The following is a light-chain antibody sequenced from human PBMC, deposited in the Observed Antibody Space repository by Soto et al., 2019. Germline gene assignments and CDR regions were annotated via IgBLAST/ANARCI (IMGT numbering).Light chain of an antibody. CDR2: DVS. J-gene: IGLJ3*02. CDR1: SSDVGGYNY. CDR3: CSYAGSYWV. Sequence: QSALTQPRSVSGSPGQSVTISFTGTSSDVGGYNYVSWYQQHPGKAPKLMIYDVSKRPSGVPDRFSGSKSGNTASLTISGLQAEDEADYYCCSYAGSYWVFGGGTQLTVL. V-gene: IGLV2-11*01.